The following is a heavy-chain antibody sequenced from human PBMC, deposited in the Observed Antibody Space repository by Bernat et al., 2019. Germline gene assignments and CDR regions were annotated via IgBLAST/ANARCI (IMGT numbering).Heavy chain of an antibody. D-gene: IGHD6-13*01. V-gene: IGHV1-18*01. CDR2: TSAYNGNT. Sequence: QVQLVQSGAEVKKPGASVKVSCKASGYTFTSYGISWVRQAPGQGLEWMGWTSAYNGNTNYAQKLQGRVTMTTDTSTSTAYMELRSLRSDDTAVYYCAREQRGYSSSWYFHYYYGMDVWGQGTTVTVSS. CDR1: GYTFTSYG. CDR3: AREQRGYSSSWYFHYYYGMDV. J-gene: IGHJ6*02.